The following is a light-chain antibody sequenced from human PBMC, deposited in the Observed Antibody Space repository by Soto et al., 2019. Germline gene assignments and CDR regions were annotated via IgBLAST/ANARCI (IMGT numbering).Light chain of an antibody. CDR2: LNRDGSH. V-gene: IGLV4-69*01. Sequence: QSVLTQSPSASASLGASVKLTCTLSRGHSNYALAWHQQQPEKGPRHLMKLNRDGSHSKGDGIPNRFSGSSSGAERYLTISSLQSEDEADYYCQTWGTGIVIFGGGTKLTVL. J-gene: IGLJ2*01. CDR1: RGHSNYA. CDR3: QTWGTGIVI.